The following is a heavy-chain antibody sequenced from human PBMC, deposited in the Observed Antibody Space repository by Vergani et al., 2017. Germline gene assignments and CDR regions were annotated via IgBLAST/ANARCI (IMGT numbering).Heavy chain of an antibody. CDR3: AIDAYSSSRAGLDS. Sequence: EVQLVESGGGLVKPGGSLRLSCAASGFTFSSYSMNWVRQAPGKGLEWVSSISSSSSYIYYADSVKGRFTISRDNAKNSLYLQMNSLRAEETAVYYCAIDAYSSSRAGLDSWGQGTLVTVSS. CDR1: GFTFSSYS. V-gene: IGHV3-21*01. CDR2: ISSSSSYI. D-gene: IGHD6-6*01. J-gene: IGHJ4*02.